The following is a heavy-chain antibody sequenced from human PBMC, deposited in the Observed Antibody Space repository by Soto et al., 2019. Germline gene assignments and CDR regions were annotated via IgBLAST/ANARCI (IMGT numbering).Heavy chain of an antibody. V-gene: IGHV3-21*01. J-gene: IGHJ4*02. Sequence: EVQLVESGGGLVKPGGSLRLSCAASGFTFSSYSMNWVRQAPGKGLEWVSSISSSSSYIYYADSVKGRFTISRDNAKNSLYLQINSLRAEDTAVYYCARVKGYSSSRTDYWGQGTLVTVSS. CDR2: ISSSSSYI. CDR1: GFTFSSYS. D-gene: IGHD6-13*01. CDR3: ARVKGYSSSRTDY.